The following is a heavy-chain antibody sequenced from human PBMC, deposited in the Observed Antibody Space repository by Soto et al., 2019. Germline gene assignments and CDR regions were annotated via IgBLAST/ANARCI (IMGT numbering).Heavy chain of an antibody. CDR1: GGTFNNYA. D-gene: IGHD5-12*01. Sequence: QVQLVQSGAEVKKPGSSVKVSCKASGGTFNNYAISWVRQAPGQGLEWMGGIIPIIGTADYAHKFQGRLAISADESTGATFMELSSLRSEDPALYYCARGGVDVVATPAFDYWGQGTLVTVSS. J-gene: IGHJ4*02. CDR2: IIPIIGTA. CDR3: ARGGVDVVATPAFDY. V-gene: IGHV1-69*01.